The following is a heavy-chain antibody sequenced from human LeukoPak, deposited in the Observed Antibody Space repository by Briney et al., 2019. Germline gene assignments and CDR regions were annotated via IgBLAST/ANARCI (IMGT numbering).Heavy chain of an antibody. CDR3: ARGVLALTGDFGY. CDR2: INPNSGGT. CDR1: GYTFTSYG. V-gene: IGHV1-2*04. Sequence: VASVKVSCKASGYTFTSYGISWVRQAPGQGLEWMGWINPNSGGTNYAQKFQGWVTMTRDTSISTAYMELSRLRSDDTAVYYCARGVLALTGDFGYWGQGTLVTVSS. J-gene: IGHJ4*02. D-gene: IGHD7-27*01.